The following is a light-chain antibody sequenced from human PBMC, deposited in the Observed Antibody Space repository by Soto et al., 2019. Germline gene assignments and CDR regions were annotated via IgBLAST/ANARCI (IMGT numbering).Light chain of an antibody. J-gene: IGLJ1*01. CDR2: EVT. V-gene: IGLV2-14*01. CDR3: GSYSSTDTPFV. CDR1: GYNY. Sequence: GYNYVSWYQHHSGKAPKLLIYEVTNRPSGISDRFSGSKSVNTASLTISGLQAEDESDYYCGSYSSTDTPFVFGTGTKVTVL.